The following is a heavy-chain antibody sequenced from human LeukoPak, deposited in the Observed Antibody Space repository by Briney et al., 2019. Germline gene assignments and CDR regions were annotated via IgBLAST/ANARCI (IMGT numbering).Heavy chain of an antibody. Sequence: GRSLRLSCAASGFTFSNYGLHWVRQAPGKGLEWVAVISYDGSDKYYADSVKGRFTISRDNSKNTLYLQMNSLRVEDTAVYYCAKDLPPIVAMGVWGQGTTVTVSS. CDR1: GFTFSNYG. V-gene: IGHV3-30*18. J-gene: IGHJ6*02. D-gene: IGHD5-12*01. CDR3: AKDLPPIVAMGV. CDR2: ISYDGSDK.